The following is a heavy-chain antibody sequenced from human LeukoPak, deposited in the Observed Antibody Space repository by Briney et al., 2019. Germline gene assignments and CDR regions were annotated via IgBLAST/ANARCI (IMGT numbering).Heavy chain of an antibody. D-gene: IGHD6-13*01. J-gene: IGHJ5*02. CDR2: INHSGST. Sequence: SETLSLTCAVYGGSFSGYYWGWIRQPPGKGLEWIGEINHSGSTNYNPSLKSRVTISVDTSKNQFSLKLSSVTAADTAVYYCARVYRSSSWYVHWGQGTLVTVSS. V-gene: IGHV4-34*01. CDR1: GGSFSGYY. CDR3: ARVYRSSSWYVH.